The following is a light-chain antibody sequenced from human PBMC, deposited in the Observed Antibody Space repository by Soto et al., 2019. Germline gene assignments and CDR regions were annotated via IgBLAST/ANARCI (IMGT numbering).Light chain of an antibody. J-gene: IGKJ4*01. V-gene: IGKV1-9*01. Sequence: DLQLTQSPSFLSASVGDRVTITCRASQGISSYLAWYQQKPGKAPKLLIYGASTLQSGVPSRFSGSGSGTEFTLTISSLQPEDFATYYCQQLNSYPRVTFGGGTKVEIK. CDR1: QGISSY. CDR2: GAS. CDR3: QQLNSYPRVT.